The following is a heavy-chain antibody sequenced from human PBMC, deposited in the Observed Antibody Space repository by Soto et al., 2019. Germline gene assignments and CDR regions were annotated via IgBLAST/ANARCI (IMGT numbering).Heavy chain of an antibody. Sequence: EVQLLESGGDLVQPGGSLRLSCAASGFTFGIYAMTWVRQAPGKGLEWVSTLSATGDSTFYADSVKGRFTISRDNSKNTLYLQMTSLRAEDTAIYYCAKDLSNYYYFDFWGHGTLVTVSS. CDR3: AKDLSNYYYFDF. CDR1: GFTFGIYA. V-gene: IGHV3-23*01. CDR2: LSATGDST. J-gene: IGHJ4*01. D-gene: IGHD1-26*01.